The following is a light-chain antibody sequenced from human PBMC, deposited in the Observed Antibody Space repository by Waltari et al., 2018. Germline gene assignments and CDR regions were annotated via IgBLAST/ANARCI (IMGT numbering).Light chain of an antibody. V-gene: IGLV2-14*03. J-gene: IGLJ2*01. Sequence: QSALTQPASVSGSPGQSITISCTGTSSDVGGYNYVSWYQQHPGKAPKLMIYDVSNRPSGGSNRVSGSKSGNTASLTISGLQAEDEADYYCSSYTSSSTVVFGGGTKLTVL. CDR3: SSYTSSSTVV. CDR2: DVS. CDR1: SSDVGGYNY.